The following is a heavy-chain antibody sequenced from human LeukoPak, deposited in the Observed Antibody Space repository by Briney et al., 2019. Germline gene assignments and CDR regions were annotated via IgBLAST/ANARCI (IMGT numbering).Heavy chain of an antibody. Sequence: PGGSLRLSCAASGFTVSSNYMSWVRQAPGKGLEWVSAISGSGGSTYYADSVKGRFTISRDNSKNTLYLQMNSLRAEDTAVYYCANSYSAILWFGSGSFDIWGQGTMVTVSS. V-gene: IGHV3-23*01. CDR2: ISGSGGST. J-gene: IGHJ3*02. CDR3: ANSYSAILWFGSGSFDI. D-gene: IGHD3-10*01. CDR1: GFTVSSNY.